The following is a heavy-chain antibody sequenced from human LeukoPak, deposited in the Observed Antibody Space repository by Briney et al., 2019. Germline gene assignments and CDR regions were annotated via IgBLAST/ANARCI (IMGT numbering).Heavy chain of an antibody. Sequence: SETLSLTCTVSGGSMSCYYCSWIRQPPGKGLESIGYVYYSGSTTYNPSLKSRLTLSLDTSKNQFSLKLTSVTAADTAVYYCARQSPHTDGDSNLWRIAFDICGQGTMVTISS. J-gene: IGHJ3*02. CDR3: ARQSPHTDGDSNLWRIAFDI. V-gene: IGHV4-59*08. CDR2: VYYSGST. D-gene: IGHD7-27*01. CDR1: GGSMSCYY.